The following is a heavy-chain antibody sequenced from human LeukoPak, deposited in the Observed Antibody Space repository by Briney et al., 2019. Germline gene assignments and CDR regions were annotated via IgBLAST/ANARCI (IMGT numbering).Heavy chain of an antibody. V-gene: IGHV3-30*04. D-gene: IGHD2-2*01. J-gene: IGHJ6*04. Sequence: PGRSLRLSCAASGFTFSSYAMHWVRQAPGKGLEWVAVISYDGSNKYYADSVKGRFTISRDNSKNTLYLQMNSLRAEDTAVYYCARDSGYCSSTSCYAYYYYGMDVWGKGTTVTVSS. CDR2: ISYDGSNK. CDR1: GFTFSSYA. CDR3: ARDSGYCSSTSCYAYYYYGMDV.